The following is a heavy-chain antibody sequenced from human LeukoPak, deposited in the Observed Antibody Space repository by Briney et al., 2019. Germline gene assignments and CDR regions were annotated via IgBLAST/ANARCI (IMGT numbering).Heavy chain of an antibody. D-gene: IGHD3-9*01. J-gene: IGHJ4*02. CDR2: ISSSSSYI. CDR3: VRDYENLTGSKTRFHY. V-gene: IGHV3-21*01. Sequence: GGSLRLSCAASGFIVSSNYMSWVRQAPGKGLEWVSCISSSSSYIYYANSVKGRFTISRDNAKNSLYLQMNSLRAEDTAVYYCVRDYENLTGSKTRFHYWGQGTLVTVSS. CDR1: GFIVSSNY.